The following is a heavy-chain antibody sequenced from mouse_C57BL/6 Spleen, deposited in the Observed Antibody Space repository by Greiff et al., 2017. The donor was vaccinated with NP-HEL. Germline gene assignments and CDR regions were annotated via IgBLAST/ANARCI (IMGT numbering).Heavy chain of an antibody. CDR3: ARLHSGYAMDY. V-gene: IGHV1-4*01. Sequence: QVQLQQSGAELARPGASVKMSCKASGYTFTSYTMHWVKQRPGQGLEWIGYINPSSGYTRYNQKFKDKATLTADKSSSTAYMQLSSLTSEDSAVYYCARLHSGYAMDYWGQGTSVTVSS. D-gene: IGHD3-2*02. J-gene: IGHJ4*01. CDR1: GYTFTSYT. CDR2: INPSSGYT.